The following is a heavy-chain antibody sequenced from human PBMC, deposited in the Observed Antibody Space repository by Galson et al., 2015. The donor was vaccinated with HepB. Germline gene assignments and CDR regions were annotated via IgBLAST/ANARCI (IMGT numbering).Heavy chain of an antibody. CDR3: ARGVYSRADAFDI. CDR1: GFTFITYA. D-gene: IGHD2-21*01. Sequence: SLRLSCAASGFTFITYAMSWVRQAPGKGLEWVSGISGSGGSTYYADSVKGRFTISRDNSKNTLYLQMNSLRAEDTALYYCARGVYSRADAFDIWGQGTMVTVSS. J-gene: IGHJ3*02. CDR2: ISGSGGST. V-gene: IGHV3-23*01.